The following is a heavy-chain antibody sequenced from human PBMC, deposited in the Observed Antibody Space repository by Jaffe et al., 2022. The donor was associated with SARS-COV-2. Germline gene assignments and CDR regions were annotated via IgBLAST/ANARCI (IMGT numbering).Heavy chain of an antibody. CDR2: IKQDGSEK. V-gene: IGHV3-7*03. Sequence: EVQLVESGGGLVQPGGSLRLSCAASGFTFSSYWMSWVRQAPGKGLEWVANIKQDGSEKYYVDSVKGRFTISRDNAKNSLYLQMNSLRAEDTAVYYCARDGLWWFGELLYYYYGMDVWGQGTTVTVSS. D-gene: IGHD3-10*01. J-gene: IGHJ6*02. CDR1: GFTFSSYW. CDR3: ARDGLWWFGELLYYYYGMDV.